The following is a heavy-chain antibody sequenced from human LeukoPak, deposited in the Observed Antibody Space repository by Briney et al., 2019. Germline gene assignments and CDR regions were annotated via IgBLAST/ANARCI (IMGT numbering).Heavy chain of an antibody. D-gene: IGHD5-18*01. Sequence: SGGSLRLSCAASGFIFGDYNMNWVRQVPGKGLEWISYMSSTSTTILYADSVKGRFTISRDNAKNSLYLQMNSLRAEDTAVYYCARAMVTIAPSFDYWGQGTLVTVSS. V-gene: IGHV3-48*01. J-gene: IGHJ4*02. CDR1: GFIFGDYN. CDR2: MSSTSTTI. CDR3: ARAMVTIAPSFDY.